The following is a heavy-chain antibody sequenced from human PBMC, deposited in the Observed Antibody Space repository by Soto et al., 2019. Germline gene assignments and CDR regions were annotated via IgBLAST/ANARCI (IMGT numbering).Heavy chain of an antibody. Sequence: GESLKISCNGSGYTFTNYWIGWVRQMPGKGLEWMGMIYPGDSDTRYSPSFQGQVTISADKSIGTAYLQWSSLKASDTAIYYCARNKIEGYYYGMDVWGQGTTVTVSS. CDR1: GYTFTNYW. CDR3: ARNKIEGYYYGMDV. V-gene: IGHV5-51*01. CDR2: IYPGDSDT. J-gene: IGHJ6*02.